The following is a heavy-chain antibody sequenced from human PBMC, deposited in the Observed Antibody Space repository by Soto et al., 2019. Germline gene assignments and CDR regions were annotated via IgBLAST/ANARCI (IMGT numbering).Heavy chain of an antibody. D-gene: IGHD3-3*01. CDR2: IHYSGST. J-gene: IGHJ4*02. CDR1: GGSISSYY. Sequence: PSETLSLTCTVSGGSISSYYWSWIRQPPGKGLEWIGYIHYSGSTNYNPSLKSRVTISVDTSKNQFSLKLSSVTAADTAVYYCARAHYDFWSGYLLYFDYWGQGTLVTVSS. V-gene: IGHV4-59*12. CDR3: ARAHYDFWSGYLLYFDY.